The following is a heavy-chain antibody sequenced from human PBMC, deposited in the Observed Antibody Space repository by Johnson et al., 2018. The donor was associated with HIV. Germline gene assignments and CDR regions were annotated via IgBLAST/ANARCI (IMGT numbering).Heavy chain of an antibody. V-gene: IGHV3-30*18. D-gene: IGHD4-17*01. J-gene: IGHJ3*02. CDR2: ISFDGSNK. Sequence: QVQLVESGGGVVQPGRSLRLSCTASGFTFSNYGMHWVRQAPGKGLEWVAVISFDGSNKYYADSVKGLSTISRDNSNNTLFLQMNSLRADDTAVYYCAKDRMYDYGDYGGAFDIWGQGTMVTVSS. CDR3: AKDRMYDYGDYGGAFDI. CDR1: GFTFSNYG.